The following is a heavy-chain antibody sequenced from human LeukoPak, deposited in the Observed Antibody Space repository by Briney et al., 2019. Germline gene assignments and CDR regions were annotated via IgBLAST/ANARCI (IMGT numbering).Heavy chain of an antibody. CDR2: ISISSRYI. V-gene: IGHV3-21*01. Sequence: GGSLRLSCAASGLTFSSYSMNWVRQAPGKGLEWVSYISISSRYIYYADSLKGRFTISRDNAKSSLYLQMSNLRAEDTAVYYCASAGYYERSGYTYYFHYWGQGTVVTVSS. CDR3: ASAGYYERSGYTYYFHY. CDR1: GLTFSSYS. D-gene: IGHD3-22*01. J-gene: IGHJ4*02.